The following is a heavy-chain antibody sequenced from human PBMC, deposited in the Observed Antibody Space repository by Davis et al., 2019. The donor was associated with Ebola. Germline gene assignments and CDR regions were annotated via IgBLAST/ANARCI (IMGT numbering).Heavy chain of an antibody. CDR3: ARRLAYYYDSSGYYYHYNFDY. D-gene: IGHD3-22*01. V-gene: IGHV4-39*01. CDR2: IYYSGST. Sequence: MPSETLSLTCTVSGGSISSSSYYWGWIRQPPGKGLEWIGSIYYSGSTYYNPSLKSRVTISVDTSKNQFSLKLSSVTAADTAVYYCARRLAYYYDSSGYYYHYNFDYWGQGTLVTVSS. J-gene: IGHJ4*02. CDR1: GGSISSSSYY.